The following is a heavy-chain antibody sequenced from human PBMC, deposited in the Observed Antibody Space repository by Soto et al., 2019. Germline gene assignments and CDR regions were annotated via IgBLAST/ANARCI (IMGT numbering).Heavy chain of an antibody. CDR2: IYWDDDK. D-gene: IGHD3-3*01. CDR3: PHLVFAGITYYFDS. Sequence: QITLKASGPTLVKPTQTLTLTCTFSGFSLSSSGVGVGWIRQRPGKALEWLTFIYWDDDKRYSPSLKSRLTIITDKSKNQVVLTLTVLHRVDSATYYCPHLVFAGITYYFDSWCQGTLITVSS. CDR1: GFSLSSSGVG. V-gene: IGHV2-5*02. J-gene: IGHJ4*02.